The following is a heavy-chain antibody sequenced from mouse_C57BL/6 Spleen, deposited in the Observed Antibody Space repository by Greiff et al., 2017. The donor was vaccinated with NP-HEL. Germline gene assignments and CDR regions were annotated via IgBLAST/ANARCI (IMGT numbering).Heavy chain of an antibody. J-gene: IGHJ4*01. CDR1: GYAFSSSW. CDR3: ARRAVVARGAMDY. V-gene: IGHV1-82*01. Sequence: QVQLKESGPELVKPGASVKISCKASGYAFSSSWMNWVKQRPGKGLEWIGRIYPGDGDTNYNGKFKGKATLTADKSSSTAYMQLSSLTSEDSAVYFCARRAVVARGAMDYWGQGTSVTVSS. D-gene: IGHD1-1*01. CDR2: IYPGDGDT.